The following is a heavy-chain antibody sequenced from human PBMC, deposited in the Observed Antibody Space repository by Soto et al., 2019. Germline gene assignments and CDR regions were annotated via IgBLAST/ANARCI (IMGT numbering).Heavy chain of an antibody. CDR1: GFTVSSNY. CDR3: ASAPSSTSCYLCPHDRWDI. D-gene: IGHD2-2*01. J-gene: IGHJ3*02. CDR2: IYSGGST. V-gene: IGHV3-53*04. Sequence: EVQLVESGGGLVQPGGSLRLSCAASGFTVSSNYMSWVRQAPGKGLEWVSVIYSGGSTYYADSVKGRFTISRHNSKNTLYLQMNSLRAEDTAVYYCASAPSSTSCYLCPHDRWDIWGQGTMVTVSS.